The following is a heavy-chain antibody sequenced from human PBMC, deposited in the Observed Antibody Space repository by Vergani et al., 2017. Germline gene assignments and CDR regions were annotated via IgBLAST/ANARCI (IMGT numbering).Heavy chain of an antibody. V-gene: IGHV1-8*03. CDR1: GYTFTSYD. CDR3: ARGLAAAGSYYYGMDV. D-gene: IGHD6-13*01. Sequence: QVQLVQSGAEVKKPGASVKVSCKASGYTFTSYDINWVRQATGQGLEWMGWMNPNSGNTGYAQKFQGRVTITRNTSISTAYMELSSLRSEDTAVYYCARGLAAAGSYYYGMDVWGQGTTVTVSS. CDR2: MNPNSGNT. J-gene: IGHJ6*02.